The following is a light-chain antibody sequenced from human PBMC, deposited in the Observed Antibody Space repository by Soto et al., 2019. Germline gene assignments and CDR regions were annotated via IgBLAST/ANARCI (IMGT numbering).Light chain of an antibody. J-gene: IGKJ3*01. CDR1: QSISNY. CDR3: QQSYSTPRVS. Sequence: DIQMTQSPSSLSASVGDRVTITCRASQSISNYLNWYQQKPGKAPKLLIYAASSLQSGVPSRFSGSGSGTDFTLTISSLQAEDLATYYCQQSYSTPRVSFGPGTKVDIK. V-gene: IGKV1-39*01. CDR2: AAS.